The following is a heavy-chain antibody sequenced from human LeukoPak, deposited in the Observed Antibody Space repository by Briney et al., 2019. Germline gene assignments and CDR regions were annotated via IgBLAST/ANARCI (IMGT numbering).Heavy chain of an antibody. CDR3: ARGVDYYENSGTIDY. Sequence: GGSLRLSCAASGFTFSSYVMHWVRQAPGKGLEWVAVISYDGTNKYYADSVKGRFTISRDNSKNTLYLQMNSLRAEDTAVYYCARGVDYYENSGTIDYWGQGTLVTVSS. CDR1: GFTFSSYV. J-gene: IGHJ4*02. V-gene: IGHV3-30-3*01. D-gene: IGHD3-22*01. CDR2: ISYDGTNK.